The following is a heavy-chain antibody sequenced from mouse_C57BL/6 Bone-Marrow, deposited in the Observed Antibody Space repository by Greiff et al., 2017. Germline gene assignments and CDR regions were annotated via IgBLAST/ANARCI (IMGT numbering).Heavy chain of an antibody. CDR2: IDPSDSYT. J-gene: IGHJ1*03. V-gene: IGHV1-50*01. Sequence: QVQLKQPGAELVKPGASVKLSCKASGYTFTSYWMQWVKQRPGPGLEWIGEIDPSDSYTNYNQKFKGKATLTVDTSSSTSYMQLSSLTSEDSAVYYCTRGENGRWYVDVWGKGTTVTVSS. CDR1: GYTFTSYW. CDR3: TRGENGRWYVDV. D-gene: IGHD3-1*01.